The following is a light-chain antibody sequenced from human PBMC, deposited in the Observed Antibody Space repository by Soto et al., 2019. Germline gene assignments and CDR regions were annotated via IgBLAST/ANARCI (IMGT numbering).Light chain of an antibody. J-gene: IGLJ1*01. Sequence: QSVLTQPASVSGSPEQSITISCTGTSSDIGSYNYVSWYQQHPGKAHKLIIYDVTNRPAGISSRFSASKSGDTTSLTISVLQADDEADYFCSSYKSTSTPYVVGTGTKV. CDR1: SSDIGSYNY. CDR2: DVT. V-gene: IGLV2-14*03. CDR3: SSYKSTSTPYV.